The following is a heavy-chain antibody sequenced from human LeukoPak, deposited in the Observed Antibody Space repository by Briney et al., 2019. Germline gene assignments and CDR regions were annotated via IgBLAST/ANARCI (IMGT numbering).Heavy chain of an antibody. D-gene: IGHD4-23*01. CDR3: ARVDYGGNWGSFDY. CDR1: GFSFSSYW. V-gene: IGHV3-74*01. J-gene: IGHJ4*02. Sequence: GGSLRLSCAASGFSFSSYWMHWVRQAPGKGLVWVARIKSDGSSTDYADYVKGRFTISRDNAKNTLYLQMNSLRAEDTAVYYCARVDYGGNWGSFDYWGQGTLVTVSS. CDR2: IKSDGSST.